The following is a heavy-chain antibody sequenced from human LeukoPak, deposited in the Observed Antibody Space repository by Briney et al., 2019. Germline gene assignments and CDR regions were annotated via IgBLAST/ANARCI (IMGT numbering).Heavy chain of an antibody. CDR1: GITLSNYA. Sequence: GGSLRLSCAVSGITLSNYAMSWVRQAPGKGLEWVSAISGGGVSTYYADSVKGRFTISRDNSKNTLYLQMNSLRAEDTAVYYCAKDLGPYYFDYWGQGTLVTVSS. J-gene: IGHJ4*02. D-gene: IGHD7-27*01. V-gene: IGHV3-23*01. CDR3: AKDLGPYYFDY. CDR2: ISGGGVST.